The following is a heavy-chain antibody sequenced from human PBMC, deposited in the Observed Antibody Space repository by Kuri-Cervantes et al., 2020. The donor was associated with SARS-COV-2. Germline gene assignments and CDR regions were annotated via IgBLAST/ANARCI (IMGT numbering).Heavy chain of an antibody. Sequence: GGSLRLSCAVSGFTFSSYWMSWVRQAPGKGLEWVADIKHDGGEEYYVDSVKGRFTISRDNAKNSLYLQMHSLRAEDTAVYYCARDVQILTGHYYLNFDYWGQGTLVTVSS. CDR2: IKHDGGEE. D-gene: IGHD3-9*01. CDR1: GFTFSSYW. J-gene: IGHJ4*02. V-gene: IGHV3-7*05. CDR3: ARDVQILTGHYYLNFDY.